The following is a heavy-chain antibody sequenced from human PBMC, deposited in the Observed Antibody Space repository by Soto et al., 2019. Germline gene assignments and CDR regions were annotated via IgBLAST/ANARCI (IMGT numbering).Heavy chain of an antibody. D-gene: IGHD2-8*02. J-gene: IGHJ6*02. CDR1: GFTFSTYG. V-gene: IGHV3-33*01. Sequence: GGSLRLSCAASGFTFSTYGMHWVRQVPGKGLQWVAVIWYDGSIKYYADSVKGRFTISRDNSKNTLYLQMNSLRDEDTAVYYCARIDCTGDNCNPYYHYGMDVWGQGTTVTVSS. CDR2: IWYDGSIK. CDR3: ARIDCTGDNCNPYYHYGMDV.